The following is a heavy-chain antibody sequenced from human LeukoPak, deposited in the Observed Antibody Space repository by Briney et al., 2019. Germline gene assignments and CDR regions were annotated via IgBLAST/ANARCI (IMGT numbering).Heavy chain of an antibody. CDR3: ARDKGPFRGQEDY. CDR1: GFTFSSYW. Sequence: PGGSLRLSCAASGFTFSSYWMSWVRQAPGKGLEWIGSIYYSGSTYYNPSLKSRVTISVDTSKNQFSLKLSSVTAADTAVYYCARDKGPFRGQEDYWGQGTLVTVSS. J-gene: IGHJ4*02. CDR2: IYYSGST. V-gene: IGHV4-39*07.